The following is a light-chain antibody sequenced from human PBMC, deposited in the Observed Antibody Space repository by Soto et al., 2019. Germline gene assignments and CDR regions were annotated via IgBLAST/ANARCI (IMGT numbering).Light chain of an antibody. CDR1: SSDVGGFNY. CDR3: NSYTSTDTPYV. Sequence: ALTQPASVSGSPGQSITISCTGTSSDVGGFNYVSWFQQIPGKTPKLIIYQVSHRPSGVSVRFSGSKSGNTASLTISGLRAEDEADYYCNSYTSTDTPYVFGTGTKLTVL. CDR2: QVS. V-gene: IGLV2-14*01. J-gene: IGLJ1*01.